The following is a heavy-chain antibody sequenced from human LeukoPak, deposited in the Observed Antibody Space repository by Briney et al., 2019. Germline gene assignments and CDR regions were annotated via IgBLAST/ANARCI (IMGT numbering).Heavy chain of an antibody. D-gene: IGHD6-19*01. J-gene: IGHJ4*02. V-gene: IGHV3-7*01. Sequence: GGSLRLSCAASEFTFSSYWMTWVRQAPGKGLEWVANIKEDESEKYYEDSVKGRFTISRDNTKNLLYLEMNRLRAEDTAVYYCARYRLVWLPAPVFDYWGQGTLVTVSS. CDR1: EFTFSSYW. CDR3: ARYRLVWLPAPVFDY. CDR2: IKEDESEK.